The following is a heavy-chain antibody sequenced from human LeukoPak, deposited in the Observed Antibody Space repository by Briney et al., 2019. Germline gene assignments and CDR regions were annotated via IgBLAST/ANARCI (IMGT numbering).Heavy chain of an antibody. CDR3: ARVPNGYQLLSYYFDY. J-gene: IGHJ4*02. CDR1: GGTFSRYG. CDR2: IIPIFGTA. Sequence: ASVKVSCKASGGTFSRYGISWVRQAPGQGLEWMGGIIPIFGTANYAQKFQGRVTITADESTSTAYMELSSLRSEDTAVYYCARVPNGYQLLSYYFDYWGQGTLVTVFS. D-gene: IGHD2-2*01. V-gene: IGHV1-69*13.